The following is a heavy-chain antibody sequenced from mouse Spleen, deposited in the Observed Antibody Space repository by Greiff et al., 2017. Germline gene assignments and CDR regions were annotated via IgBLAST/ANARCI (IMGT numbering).Heavy chain of an antibody. CDR1: GYTFTSYW. CDR3: VTGYWYFDV. CDR2: IYPGDGST. Sequence: QVQLQQPGAELVKPGASVKLSCKASGYTFTSYWMHWVKQRPGQGLEWIGWIYPGDGSTKYNEKFKGKATLTADKSSSTAYMQLSSLTSENSAVYFCVTGYWYFDVWGAGTTVTVSS. J-gene: IGHJ1*01. V-gene: IGHV1S56*01.